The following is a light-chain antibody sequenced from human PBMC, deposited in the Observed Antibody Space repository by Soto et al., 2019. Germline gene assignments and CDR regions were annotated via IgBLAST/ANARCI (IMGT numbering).Light chain of an antibody. Sequence: QSALTQPASVSGSPGQSITISCTGTNSDVGAYPYVSWYQQHPGNAPKLLIYEVADRPSGVSDRFSGSKSGNTASLTISALQAEDEAVYHCSSYATSGTNVIFGGGTKVT. V-gene: IGLV2-14*03. CDR1: NSDVGAYPY. CDR3: SSYATSGTNVI. CDR2: EVA. J-gene: IGLJ2*01.